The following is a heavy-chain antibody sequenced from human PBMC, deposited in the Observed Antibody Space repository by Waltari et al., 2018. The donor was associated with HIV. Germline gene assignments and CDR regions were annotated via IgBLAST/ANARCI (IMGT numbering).Heavy chain of an antibody. V-gene: IGHV4-59*01. CDR1: GGSISSYY. CDR2: IYYSGST. CDR3: ARAAGLGIAARPGPYYYGMDV. D-gene: IGHD6-6*01. Sequence: QVQLQESGPGLVKPSETLSLTCTVSGGSISSYYWSWIRQPPGKGLEWIGYIYYSGSTNYHPSLKSRVTISVDTSKNQFSLKLSSVTAADTAVYYCARAAGLGIAARPGPYYYGMDVWGQGTTVTVSS. J-gene: IGHJ6*02.